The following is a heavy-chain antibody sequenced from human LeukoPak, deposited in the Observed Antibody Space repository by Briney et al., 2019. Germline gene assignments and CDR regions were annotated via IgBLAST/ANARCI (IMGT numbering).Heavy chain of an antibody. CDR2: IDFTGSTI. Sequence: GGSLRLSCAASGFTFSSYEMNWVRQAPGKGLEWVSYIDFTGSTIFYADSVKGRFTISRDNTKNSLYLQMNSLRAEDTALYYCARDRGSGYSGSYGDWGQGTLVTVSS. J-gene: IGHJ4*02. D-gene: IGHD1-26*01. CDR3: ARDRGSGYSGSYGD. V-gene: IGHV3-48*03. CDR1: GFTFSSYE.